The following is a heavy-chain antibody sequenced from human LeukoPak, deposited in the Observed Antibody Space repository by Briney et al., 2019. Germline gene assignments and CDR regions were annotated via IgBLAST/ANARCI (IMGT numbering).Heavy chain of an antibody. Sequence: PSQPLSLTCTVSGGSINSGSYYWSWIRQHPGKGLEWIGIIYNSGSTYYNPSLKSRVTISVDTSKNQFSLKLTTVTAADTAVYYCARTRYYYDSSGYSYDFDYWGQGTLVTVPS. CDR1: GGSINSGSYY. CDR3: ARTRYYYDSSGYSYDFDY. J-gene: IGHJ4*02. CDR2: IYNSGST. D-gene: IGHD3-22*01. V-gene: IGHV4-31*03.